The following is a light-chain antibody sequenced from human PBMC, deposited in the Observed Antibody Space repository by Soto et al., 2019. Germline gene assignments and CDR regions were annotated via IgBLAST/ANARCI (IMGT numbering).Light chain of an antibody. Sequence: IMMTQSPISLPVTPGEPASISCRSSQSRLHSNGYNYLDWYLQKPGQSPQLLIYLGSNRASGVPDRFSGSGSGTDFTLKISRVEAEDVGVYYCMQALQTPWTFGQGTNVDIK. CDR1: QSRLHSNGYNY. CDR3: MQALQTPWT. J-gene: IGKJ1*01. CDR2: LGS. V-gene: IGKV2-28*01.